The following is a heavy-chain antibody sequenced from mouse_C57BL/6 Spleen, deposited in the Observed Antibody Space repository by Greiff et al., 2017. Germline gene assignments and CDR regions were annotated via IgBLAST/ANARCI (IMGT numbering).Heavy chain of an antibody. D-gene: IGHD1-1*01. CDR3: ASPYYYGSSLYAMDY. CDR1: GYTFTDHT. V-gene: IGHV1-78*01. Sequence: QVQLQQSDAELVKPGASVKISCKVSGYTFTDHTIHWMKQRPEQGLEWIGYIYPRDGSTKYNEKFKGKATLTADKSSSTAYMQLNSLTSEDSAVXFCASPYYYGSSLYAMDYWGQGTSVTVSS. J-gene: IGHJ4*01. CDR2: IYPRDGST.